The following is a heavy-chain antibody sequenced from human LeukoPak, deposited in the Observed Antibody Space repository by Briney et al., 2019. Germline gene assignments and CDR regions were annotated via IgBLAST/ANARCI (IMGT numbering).Heavy chain of an antibody. D-gene: IGHD5-18*01. CDR2: ISYDGSNK. CDR1: GFTFSSYA. J-gene: IGHJ4*02. CDR3: ARAGLEYSYGYLDY. Sequence: GGSLRLSCAASGFTFSSYAMHWVRQAPGKGLEWVAVISYDGSNKYYADSVKGRFTISRDNSKNTLYLQMNSLRAEDTAVYYCARAGLEYSYGYLDYWGQGTLVTVSS. V-gene: IGHV3-30*04.